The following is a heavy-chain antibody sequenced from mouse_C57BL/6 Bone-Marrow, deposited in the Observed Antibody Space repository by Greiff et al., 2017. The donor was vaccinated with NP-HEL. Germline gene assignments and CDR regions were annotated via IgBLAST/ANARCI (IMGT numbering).Heavy chain of an antibody. Sequence: QVQLKESGAELARPGASVKLSCKASGYTFTSYGISWVKQRTGQGLEWIGEIYPRSGNTYYNEKFKGKATLTADKSSSTAYMELRSLTSEDSAVYFCARKTTVNAMDYWGQGTSVTVSS. CDR2: IYPRSGNT. V-gene: IGHV1-81*01. D-gene: IGHD1-1*01. J-gene: IGHJ4*01. CDR1: GYTFTSYG. CDR3: ARKTTVNAMDY.